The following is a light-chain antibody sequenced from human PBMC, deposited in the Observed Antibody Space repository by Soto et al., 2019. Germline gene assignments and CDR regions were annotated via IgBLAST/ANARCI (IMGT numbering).Light chain of an antibody. J-gene: IGKJ4*01. V-gene: IGKV1-5*03. CDR3: LQYDNWPYT. Sequence: DIQMTPSPPTLSASLGDRVTITCRASQSLRGGLACYRQRRGKVPMYLIYGASNLESGVTSRFSGSGSGAEFTLTISSLQPDDSATYYCLQYDNWPYTFGGGKKVDIK. CDR2: GAS. CDR1: QSLRGG.